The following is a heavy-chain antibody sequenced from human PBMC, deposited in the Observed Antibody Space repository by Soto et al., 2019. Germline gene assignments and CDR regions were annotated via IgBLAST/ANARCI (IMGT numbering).Heavy chain of an antibody. CDR3: ASTMVRGYYFDY. Sequence: EVQLLESGGGLVQPGGSLRLSCAASGFTLSSYAMRWVRQAPGKGLEWVAAISGSGGSTYYADSVKGRFTISRDNSKNTLYLQMNSKRADDTAVDYCASTMVRGYYFDYWGQGTLVTVSS. CDR1: GFTLSSYA. CDR2: ISGSGGST. J-gene: IGHJ4*02. D-gene: IGHD3-10*01. V-gene: IGHV3-23*01.